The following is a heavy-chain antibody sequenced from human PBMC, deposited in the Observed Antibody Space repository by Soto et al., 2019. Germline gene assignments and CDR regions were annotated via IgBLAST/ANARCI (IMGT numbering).Heavy chain of an antibody. V-gene: IGHV3-15*07. CDR1: GFIFNNAW. D-gene: IGHD2-2*01. CDR2: IKSKTDGGTT. J-gene: IGHJ3*02. Sequence: GGSLRLSCAAPGFIFNNAWMNWVRQAPGKGLEWVGRIKSKTDGGTTDYAAPVKGRFTISRDDSKNTLYLQMNSLKTEDTAVYYCTHQRWGAFEIWGQGTMVTVSS. CDR3: THQRWGAFEI.